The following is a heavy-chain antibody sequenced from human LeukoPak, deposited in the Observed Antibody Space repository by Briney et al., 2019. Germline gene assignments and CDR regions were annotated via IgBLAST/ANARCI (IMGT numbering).Heavy chain of an antibody. CDR2: ISGSGGST. CDR3: AKDPNRGSYMTYYYYGMDV. V-gene: IGHV3-23*01. D-gene: IGHD1-26*01. J-gene: IGHJ6*02. CDR1: GFTFSSYA. Sequence: GGSLRLSCAASGFTFSSYAMSWVRQAPGKGLEWVSAISGSGGSTYYADSVKGRFTISRDNSKNTLYLQMNSLRAEDTAVYYCAKDPNRGSYMTYYYYGMDVWGQGTTVTVSS.